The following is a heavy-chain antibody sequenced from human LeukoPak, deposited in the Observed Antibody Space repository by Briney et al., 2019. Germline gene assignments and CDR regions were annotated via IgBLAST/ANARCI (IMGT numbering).Heavy chain of an antibody. CDR1: GYIFTDYY. CDR2: IHPNSGNT. V-gene: IGHV1-8*03. CDR3: ARGAGRSTVMTRLHYYYYMDV. J-gene: IGHJ6*03. D-gene: IGHD4-11*01. Sequence: ASVKVSCKASGYIFTDYYIHWVRQAPGQGLEWVGWIHPNSGNTGYAQKFQGRVTITRNTSISTAYMELSSLRSEDTAVYYCARGAGRSTVMTRLHYYYYMDVWGKGTTVTVSS.